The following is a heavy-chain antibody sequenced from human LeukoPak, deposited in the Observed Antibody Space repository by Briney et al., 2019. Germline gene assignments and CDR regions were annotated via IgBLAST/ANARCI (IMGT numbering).Heavy chain of an antibody. CDR1: GGSISSYY. V-gene: IGHV4-59*01. CDR2: IYYSGST. D-gene: IGHD3-10*01. Sequence: SETLSLTCTVSGGSISSYYWSWIRQPPGKGLEWIGYIYYSGSTNYNPSLKSRVTISVDTSKNQFSLKLSSVTAADTAVYYCARDVTMVRGVTRYYYYGMDVWGQGTTVTVSS. CDR3: ARDVTMVRGVTRYYYYGMDV. J-gene: IGHJ6*02.